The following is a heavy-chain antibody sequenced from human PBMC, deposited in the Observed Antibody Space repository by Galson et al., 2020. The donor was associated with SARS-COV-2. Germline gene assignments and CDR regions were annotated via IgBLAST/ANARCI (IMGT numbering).Heavy chain of an antibody. CDR3: AKGYYYDSSGPGDY. Sequence: GGSLRLSCAASGFTFYDYAMHWVRQAPGKGLEWVSGISWNSGSIGYADSVKGRFTISRDNAKNSLYLQMNSLRAEDTALYYCAKGYYYDSSGPGDYWGQGTLVTVSS. V-gene: IGHV3-9*01. CDR1: GFTFYDYA. CDR2: ISWNSGSI. D-gene: IGHD3-22*01. J-gene: IGHJ4*02.